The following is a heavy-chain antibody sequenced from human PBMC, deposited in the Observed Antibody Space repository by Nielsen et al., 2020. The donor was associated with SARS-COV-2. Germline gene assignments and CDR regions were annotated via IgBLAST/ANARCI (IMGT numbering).Heavy chain of an antibody. CDR3: AKGPDHTVTTKYYFDY. J-gene: IGHJ4*02. CDR2: ISYDGSNK. V-gene: IGHV3-30*04. D-gene: IGHD4-17*01. Sequence: VRQMPGKGLGWVAVISYDGSNKYYADSVKGRFTISRDNSKNTLYLQMNSLRAEDTAVYYCAKGPDHTVTTKYYFDYWGQGTLVTVSS.